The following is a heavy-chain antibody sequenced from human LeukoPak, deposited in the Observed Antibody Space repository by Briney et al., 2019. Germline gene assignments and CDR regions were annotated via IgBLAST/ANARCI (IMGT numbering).Heavy chain of an antibody. CDR3: ANQPAVAGTAFDY. CDR1: GFTFSSYA. Sequence: GGSLRLSCAASGFTFSSYAMSWVRQAPGKGLEWVSAISGSGGSTYYADSVKGRFTISRDNSKNTLYLQMNSLRAEDTAVYYCANQPAVAGTAFDYWGQGTLVTVSS. J-gene: IGHJ4*02. V-gene: IGHV3-23*01. CDR2: ISGSGGST. D-gene: IGHD6-19*01.